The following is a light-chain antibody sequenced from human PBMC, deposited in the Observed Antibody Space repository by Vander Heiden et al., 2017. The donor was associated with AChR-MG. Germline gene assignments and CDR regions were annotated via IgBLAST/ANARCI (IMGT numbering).Light chain of an antibody. Sequence: QSALTQPRSVSGSPGQSVTISCTGTSSDVGGYFYVSWYQHHPGRAPKLIIDDVSRRPTGVPDRFSGSKSGNTASLTSSGLQAEDEAEYFCLAYAGSYTLVFGGGTELTVL. CDR2: DVS. CDR1: SSDVGGYFY. CDR3: LAYAGSYTLV. V-gene: IGLV2-11*01. J-gene: IGLJ2*01.